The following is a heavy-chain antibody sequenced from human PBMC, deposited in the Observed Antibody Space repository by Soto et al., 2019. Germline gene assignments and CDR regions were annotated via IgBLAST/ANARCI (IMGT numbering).Heavy chain of an antibody. CDR2: IIPILNSP. CDR1: GVTFGSYA. Sequence: SVKVSCKASGVTFGSYAITWVRRAPGQGLEWLGGIIPILNSPAYAQKFQARVVITADEITNTAYMELNSLRFDDTAVYYCAREAPYCTSATCPKFYDMDVWGQGTPVTVSS. V-gene: IGHV1-69*13. J-gene: IGHJ6*02. CDR3: AREAPYCTSATCPKFYDMDV. D-gene: IGHD2-2*01.